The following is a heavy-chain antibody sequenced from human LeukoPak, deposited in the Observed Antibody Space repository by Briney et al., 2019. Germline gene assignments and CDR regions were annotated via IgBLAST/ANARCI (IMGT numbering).Heavy chain of an antibody. V-gene: IGHV4-34*01. J-gene: IGHJ4*02. D-gene: IGHD3-22*01. CDR3: ASSAPHYYDGSGYLRY. CDR2: INHSRST. CDR1: GGSFSGYY. Sequence: SETLSLTCAVYGGSFSGYYWSWLRQPPGKGLEGIGEINHSRSTNYNPSLKSRISISEDTSKHNFSLKLSSETAAHTAVYHCASSAPHYYDGSGYLRYWGQGTLVTVSS.